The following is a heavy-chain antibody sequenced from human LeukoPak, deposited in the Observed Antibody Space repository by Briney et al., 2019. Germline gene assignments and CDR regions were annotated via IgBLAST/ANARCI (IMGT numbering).Heavy chain of an antibody. CDR2: INTGNGNT. CDR3: AREPGYAARIAVTENSFDI. V-gene: IGHV1-3*04. J-gene: IGHJ3*02. D-gene: IGHD6-19*01. Sequence: GASVKVSCKPSGYTFTNYGMHWVRQAPRQSLEWMGWINTGNGNTKSSQKFQDRVTLTRDTSTSTAYMELSSLRSEDTAVYYCAREPGYAARIAVTENSFDIWGQGTMVTVSS. CDR1: GYTFTNYG.